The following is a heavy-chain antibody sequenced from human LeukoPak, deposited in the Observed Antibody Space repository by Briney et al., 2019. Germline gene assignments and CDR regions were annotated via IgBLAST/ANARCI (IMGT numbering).Heavy chain of an antibody. CDR1: GGSFSGYY. CDR3: ARGPGIAVAGTAYDP. V-gene: IGHV4-34*01. J-gene: IGHJ5*02. CDR2: INHSGST. D-gene: IGHD6-19*01. Sequence: SETLSLTCAVYGGSFSGYYWSWIRQPPGKGLEWIGEINHSGSTNYNPSLKSRVTISVDTSKNQFSLKLSSVTAADTAVYYCARGPGIAVAGTAYDPWGQGTLVTVSS.